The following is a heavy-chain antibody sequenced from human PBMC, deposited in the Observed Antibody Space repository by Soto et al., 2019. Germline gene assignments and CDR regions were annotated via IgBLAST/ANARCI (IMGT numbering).Heavy chain of an antibody. D-gene: IGHD3-10*01. CDR1: GYTFTSYD. V-gene: IGHV1-8*01. Sequence: QVQLVQSGAEVKKPGASVKVSCKASGYTFTSYDINWVRQATGQGLEWMGWMNPNSGNTGYAQKFQGRVTMTRNTSMSTFYMELSSLRSEDTVMYYGAGEGSGSSTSGWFDPWGQGTLVTVSS. CDR2: MNPNSGNT. J-gene: IGHJ5*02. CDR3: AGEGSGSSTSGWFDP.